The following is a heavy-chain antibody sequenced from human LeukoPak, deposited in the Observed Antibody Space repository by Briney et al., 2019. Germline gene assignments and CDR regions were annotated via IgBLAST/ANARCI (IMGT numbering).Heavy chain of an antibody. D-gene: IGHD2-15*01. V-gene: IGHV1-24*01. CDR1: GYTLTELS. J-gene: IGHJ4*02. Sequence: GASVKVSCKVSGYTLTELSMHWVRHAPGKGLEWMGGFDPEDGETIYAQKFQGRVTMTEDTSTDTAYMELSSLRSEDTAVYYCVADCSGGSCYCGFDYWGQGTLVTVSS. CDR2: FDPEDGET. CDR3: VADCSGGSCYCGFDY.